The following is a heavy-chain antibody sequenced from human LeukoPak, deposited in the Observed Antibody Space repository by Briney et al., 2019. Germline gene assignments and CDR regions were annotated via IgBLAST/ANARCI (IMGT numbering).Heavy chain of an antibody. CDR3: ARDTHGDSHNQPDY. Sequence: HSGGSLRLSCAASGFTVSSNYMSWVRQAPGKGLEWVAVIWYDGSNKYYADSVKGRFTISRDNSKNTLYLQMNSLRAEDTAVYYCARDTHGDSHNQPDYWGQGTLVTVSS. CDR2: IWYDGSNK. CDR1: GFTVSSNY. D-gene: IGHD4-17*01. J-gene: IGHJ4*02. V-gene: IGHV3-33*08.